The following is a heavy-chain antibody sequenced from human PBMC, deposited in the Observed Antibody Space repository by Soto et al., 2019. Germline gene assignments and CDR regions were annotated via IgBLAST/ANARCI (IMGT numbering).Heavy chain of an antibody. Sequence: PGWSLRLSCSASVFTFSSHWMHWCRQAPGKGLVWVSHIGPDGSSTRDADSVQGRFTISRDNARNTLYLQMNSLRDEDTAVYYCARDNNWSYDYWGQGILVTVSS. CDR3: ARDNNWSYDY. V-gene: IGHV3-74*01. J-gene: IGHJ4*02. CDR1: VFTFSSHW. CDR2: IGPDGSST. D-gene: IGHD1-1*01.